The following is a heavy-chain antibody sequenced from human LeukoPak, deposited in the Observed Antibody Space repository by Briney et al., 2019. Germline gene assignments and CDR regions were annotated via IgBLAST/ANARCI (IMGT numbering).Heavy chain of an antibody. Sequence: GGSLRLSCAASGFTFNSYSMNWVRQAPGKGLEWVSFISSSSSTIYYADSVKGRFTISRDNGKKSLYLQMNSLRAEDTAVYYCARVVGSYYGYFDYWGQGTLVTVSS. J-gene: IGHJ4*02. D-gene: IGHD1-26*01. CDR3: ARVVGSYYGYFDY. V-gene: IGHV3-48*01. CDR2: ISSSSSTI. CDR1: GFTFNSYS.